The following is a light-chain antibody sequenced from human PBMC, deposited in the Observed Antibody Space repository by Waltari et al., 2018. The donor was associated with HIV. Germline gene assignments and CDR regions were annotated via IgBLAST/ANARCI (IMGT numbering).Light chain of an antibody. CDR1: TSDVGGYNF. V-gene: IGLV2-14*03. Sequence: QSALTQPASVSGSPGQSVTISCTGTTSDVGGYNFVSWYQQHPGKAPKLMIYDVSNRPSGVSNRFSDSKSGNTASLTISVLQAEDEADYYRSSYTSTNTRVFGTGTKVTVL. CDR3: SSYTSTNTRV. J-gene: IGLJ1*01. CDR2: DVS.